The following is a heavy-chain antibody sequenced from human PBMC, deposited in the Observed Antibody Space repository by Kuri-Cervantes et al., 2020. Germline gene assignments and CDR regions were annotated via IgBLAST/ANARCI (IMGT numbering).Heavy chain of an antibody. D-gene: IGHD3-3*01. CDR3: ARAVPRLEGGFDY. J-gene: IGHJ4*02. Sequence: SCKASGYTFTSYAMHWVRQAPGKGLEWVAVISYDGSNKYYADSVKGRFTIFRDNSKNTLYLQMNSLRAEDTAVYYCARAVPRLEGGFDYWGQGTLVTVSS. V-gene: IGHV3-30-3*01. CDR2: ISYDGSNK. CDR1: GYTFTSYA.